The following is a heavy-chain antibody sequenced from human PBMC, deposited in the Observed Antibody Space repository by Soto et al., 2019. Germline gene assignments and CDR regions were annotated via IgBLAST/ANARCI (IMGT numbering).Heavy chain of an antibody. V-gene: IGHV3-66*01. CDR1: GFTVSSNY. CDR3: ARALTYCSSTSCYNFYYYMDV. D-gene: IGHD2-2*02. J-gene: IGHJ6*03. Sequence: GGSLRLSCAASGFTVSSNYMTWVRQAPGKGLEWVSLIYSGGSTYYADSVKGRFTVSRDNSKNTLYLQMNSLRAEDTAVYYFARALTYCSSTSCYNFYYYMDVWGKGTTVTVSS. CDR2: IYSGGST.